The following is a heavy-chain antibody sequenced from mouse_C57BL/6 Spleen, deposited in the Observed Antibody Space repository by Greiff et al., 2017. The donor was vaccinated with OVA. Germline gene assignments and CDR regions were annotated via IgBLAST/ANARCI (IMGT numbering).Heavy chain of an antibody. D-gene: IGHD2-2*01. CDR1: GYTFTDYY. CDR2: INPNNGGT. J-gene: IGHJ3*01. V-gene: IGHV1-26*01. CDR3: ARGSLMVTVAY. Sequence: EVQLQQSGPELVKPGASVKISCKASGYTFTDYYMNWVKQSHGKSLEWIGDINPNNGGTSYNQKFKGKATLTVDKSSSTAYMELRSLTSEDSAVYYCARGSLMVTVAYWGQGTLVTVSA.